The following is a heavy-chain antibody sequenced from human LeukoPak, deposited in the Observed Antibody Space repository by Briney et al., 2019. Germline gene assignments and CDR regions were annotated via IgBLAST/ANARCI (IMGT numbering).Heavy chain of an antibody. J-gene: IGHJ6*02. Sequence: GGSLRLSCAASGFTFSSYSMNWVRQAPGKGLEWVSYISSSSSTIYYADSVKGRFTISRDTSKNTLFLQMNSLRAEDTAVYFCVKGTDYDFWTGYSYYYGMDVWGQGTTVTVSS. V-gene: IGHV3-48*01. CDR1: GFTFSSYS. CDR2: ISSSSSTI. D-gene: IGHD3-3*01. CDR3: VKGTDYDFWTGYSYYYGMDV.